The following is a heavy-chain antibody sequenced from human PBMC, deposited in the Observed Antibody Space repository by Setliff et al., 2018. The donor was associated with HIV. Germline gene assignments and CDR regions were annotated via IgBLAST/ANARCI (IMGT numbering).Heavy chain of an antibody. J-gene: IGHJ3*02. V-gene: IGHV4-34*01. CDR3: ATSLITVPPDAFDI. D-gene: IGHD4-4*01. Sequence: KASETLSLTCDVYGGSFSGYYWSWIRQPPGKGLEWIGKINQSGSTYYSPSLKSRVTISVDTSKNQFSLKLSSVTAADTAVYYCATSLITVPPDAFDIWGQGTMVTVSS. CDR1: GGSFSGYY. CDR2: INQSGST.